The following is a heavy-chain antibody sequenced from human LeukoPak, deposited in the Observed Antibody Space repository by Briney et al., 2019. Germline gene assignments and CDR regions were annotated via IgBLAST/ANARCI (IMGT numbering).Heavy chain of an antibody. CDR1: GFPFSTYN. CDR3: AKESLRVVPSATFDY. J-gene: IGHJ4*02. Sequence: GGSLRLSCAASGFPFSTYNMNWVRQAPGKGLEWVSAISGSGGSTYYADSVRGRFTISRDNSKNTLYLQMHSLRAEDTAVYYCAKESLRVVPSATFDYWGQGTLVTVSS. V-gene: IGHV3-23*01. CDR2: ISGSGGST. D-gene: IGHD2-2*01.